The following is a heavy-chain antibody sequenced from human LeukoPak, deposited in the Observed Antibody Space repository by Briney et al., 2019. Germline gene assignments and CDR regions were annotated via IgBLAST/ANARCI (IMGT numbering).Heavy chain of an antibody. D-gene: IGHD1-26*01. V-gene: IGHV3-7*01. J-gene: IGHJ4*02. Sequence: PGGSLRLSCAASGFTFSRYWMRWVRQAPGKRLEWVAKIKEDGSEKYYVDPVKGRFTISRDNAKNSLYLQMNSLTAEDTAVYYCARHVGPSDYWGQGTLVTVSS. CDR3: ARHVGPSDY. CDR1: GFTFSRYW. CDR2: IKEDGSEK.